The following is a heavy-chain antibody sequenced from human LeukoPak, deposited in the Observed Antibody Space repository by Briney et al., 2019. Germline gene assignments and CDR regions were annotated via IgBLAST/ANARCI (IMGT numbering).Heavy chain of an antibody. CDR3: ARGEYSSSWYAKWSTDSSGYPFDY. V-gene: IGHV1-18*01. CDR1: GYTFTSYG. J-gene: IGHJ4*02. CDR2: FSAYNGNT. D-gene: IGHD6-13*01. Sequence: GASVKVSCKASGYTFTSYGISWVRQAPGQGLEWMGWFSAYNGNTNYAQKLQGRVTMTTDTSTSIAYMELRSLRSDDTAVYYCARGEYSSSWYAKWSTDSSGYPFDYWGQGTLVTVSS.